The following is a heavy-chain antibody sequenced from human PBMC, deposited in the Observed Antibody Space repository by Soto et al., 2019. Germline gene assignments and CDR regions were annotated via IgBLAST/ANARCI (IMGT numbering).Heavy chain of an antibody. Sequence: QVQLVQSGAEVKKPGSSVNVSCKSSGGTFSSYAISWVRQAPGQGLEWMGGIIPIFGTANYAQKFQGRVMITADESRRKAYMELSSLRSEATAVYYCARAIPYYDGSGSPVVWVQGTLVTVSS. CDR3: ARAIPYYDGSGSPVV. CDR1: GGTFSSYA. J-gene: IGHJ4*02. V-gene: IGHV1-69*01. D-gene: IGHD3-10*01. CDR2: IIPIFGTA.